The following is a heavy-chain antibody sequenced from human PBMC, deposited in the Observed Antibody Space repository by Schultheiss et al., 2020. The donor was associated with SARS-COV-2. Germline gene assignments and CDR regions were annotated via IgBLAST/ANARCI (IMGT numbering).Heavy chain of an antibody. V-gene: IGHV3-19*01. D-gene: IGHD3-3*01. J-gene: IGHJ4*02. CDR3: ARDFTIFGVVTTQPLDY. Sequence: GGSLRLSCAASGFTFSNSDMNWVRQAPGKGLEWVSGVSWNGSRTHYADSVKGRFTISRDNAKNSLYLQMNSLRAEDTAVYYCARDFTIFGVVTTQPLDYWGQGTLVTVSS. CDR1: GFTFSNSD. CDR2: VSWNGSRT.